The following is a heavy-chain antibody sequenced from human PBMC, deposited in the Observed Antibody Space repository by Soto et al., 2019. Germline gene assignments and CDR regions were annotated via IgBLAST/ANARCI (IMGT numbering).Heavy chain of an antibody. CDR1: GDSVRNQY. J-gene: IGHJ4*02. V-gene: IGHV4-59*02. CDR3: ARDADDILTGRLVA. CDR2: IYRSGST. Sequence: SETLSLTCTVSGDSVRNQYWSWIRRPPGRGLEWIGYIYRSGSTKYNPSLKSRLTISVDTSKNQFSLKLSSVTAADTAVYYCARDADDILTGRLVAWGQGTLVTVSS. D-gene: IGHD3-9*01.